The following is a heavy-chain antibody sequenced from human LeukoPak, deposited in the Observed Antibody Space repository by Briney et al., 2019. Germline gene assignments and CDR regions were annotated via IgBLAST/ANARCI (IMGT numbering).Heavy chain of an antibody. CDR2: IRYDGSNK. D-gene: IGHD3-22*01. CDR1: GFTFSSYG. J-gene: IGHJ3*01. Sequence: GGSLRLSCAASGFTFSSYGMHWVRQAPGKGLEWVAFIRYDGSNKYYADSVKGRFTISRDNAKNALYLQMNSLRAEDTAVYYCARDYHDSSAGTVDVWGQGTMVTVSS. CDR3: ARDYHDSSAGTVDV. V-gene: IGHV3-30*02.